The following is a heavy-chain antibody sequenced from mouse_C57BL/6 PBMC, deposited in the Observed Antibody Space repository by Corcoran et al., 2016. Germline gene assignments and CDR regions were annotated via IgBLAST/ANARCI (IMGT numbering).Heavy chain of an antibody. CDR1: GYTFTSYG. Sequence: QVQLQQSGAELARPGASVKLSCKASGYTFTSYGISWVKQRTGQGLEWIGEIYPRSGNTYYNEKFKGKATLTADKSSSTAYMELRSLTSEDSAVYFCARSDMITTRAYYYAMDYWGQGTSVTVSS. J-gene: IGHJ4*01. CDR2: IYPRSGNT. D-gene: IGHD2-4*01. V-gene: IGHV1-81*01. CDR3: ARSDMITTRAYYYAMDY.